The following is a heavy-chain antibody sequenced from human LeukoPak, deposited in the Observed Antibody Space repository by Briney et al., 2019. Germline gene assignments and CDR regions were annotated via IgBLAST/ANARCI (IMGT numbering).Heavy chain of an antibody. D-gene: IGHD2-15*01. J-gene: IGHJ6*02. V-gene: IGHV3-23*01. CDR3: GKEKRYFYCGSWYYYYYGMDV. CDR2: ISGSGGST. CDR1: GFTFSSYA. Sequence: GGSLRLSCAASGFTFSSYAMSWVRQAPGKGLEWVSAISGSGGSTYYADSVKGRLTISRDNSKNTPYVQMNSLRAEDTAINYLGKEKRYFYCGSWYYYYYGMDVWGQGTTVTVSS.